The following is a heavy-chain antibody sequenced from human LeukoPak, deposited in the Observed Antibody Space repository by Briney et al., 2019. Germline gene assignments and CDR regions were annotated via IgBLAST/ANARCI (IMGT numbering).Heavy chain of an antibody. Sequence: GGSLRLSCVASGFTFSSFTMNWVRQAPGKGLEWVSMISAGSRHIYYADSVKGRFTISRDNSKNTLYLQMNSLRAEDTAVYYCAKGSYYYDSSGYYFGGQGTLVTVSS. CDR1: GFTFSSFT. CDR2: ISAGSRHI. V-gene: IGHV3-23*01. D-gene: IGHD3-22*01. J-gene: IGHJ4*02. CDR3: AKGSYYYDSSGYYF.